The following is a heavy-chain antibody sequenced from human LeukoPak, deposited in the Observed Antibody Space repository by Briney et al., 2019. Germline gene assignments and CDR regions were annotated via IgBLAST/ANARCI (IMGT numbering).Heavy chain of an antibody. V-gene: IGHV4-34*01. CDR2: IGPGGDT. CDR1: GGSSSGFY. Sequence: SETLSLTCGVYGGSSSGFYWSWIRQPPGKGLEWLGQIGPGGDTTYNPSLDSRLTISLDTSRNHFSLKVNSVTAAVTAVYYCARHGRYDFAYWGQGTLVAVSS. D-gene: IGHD3-16*01. J-gene: IGHJ4*02. CDR3: ARHGRYDFAY.